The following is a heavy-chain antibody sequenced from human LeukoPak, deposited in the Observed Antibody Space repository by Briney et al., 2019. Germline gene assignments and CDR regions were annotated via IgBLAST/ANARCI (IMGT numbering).Heavy chain of an antibody. CDR1: GYTFTSYG. CDR2: VNPNSGDT. V-gene: IGHV1-2*02. D-gene: IGHD4-11*01. Sequence: ASVKVSCKASGYTFTSYGISWVRQAPGQGLEWMGCVNPNSGDTDYAQKFQGSVTMTRDTSISTVYMELSRLRSDDTAVYYCAKEKPILNSDYSPPFDYWGQGILVTVSS. J-gene: IGHJ4*02. CDR3: AKEKPILNSDYSPPFDY.